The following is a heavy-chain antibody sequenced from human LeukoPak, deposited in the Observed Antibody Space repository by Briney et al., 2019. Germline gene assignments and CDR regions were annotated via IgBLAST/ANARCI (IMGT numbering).Heavy chain of an antibody. Sequence: GASVKVSCKASGYTFTSYAMHWVRQAPGQRLEWMGWINAGNGNTKYSQKFQGRVTITRDTSASTAYMELSSLRSEDTAVYYCARDRRVTYYYFDYWGQGTLVTVSS. V-gene: IGHV1-3*01. CDR3: ARDRRVTYYYFDY. D-gene: IGHD2-21*02. J-gene: IGHJ4*02. CDR1: GYTFTSYA. CDR2: INAGNGNT.